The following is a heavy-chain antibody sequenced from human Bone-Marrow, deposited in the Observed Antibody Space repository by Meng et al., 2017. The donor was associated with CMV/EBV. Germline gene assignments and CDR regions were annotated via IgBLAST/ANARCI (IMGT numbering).Heavy chain of an antibody. Sequence: GSLRLSCAVYGGSFSSYYWSWIRQPPGKGLEWIGSIYHSGSTYYNPSLKSRVTISVDTSKNQFSLKLSSVTAADTAVYYCARDPGYCSGGTCYSFGWFDPWGQGTLVTVSS. CDR3: ARDPGYCSGGTCYSFGWFDP. D-gene: IGHD2-15*01. V-gene: IGHV4-34*01. CDR1: GGSFSSYY. CDR2: IYHSGST. J-gene: IGHJ5*02.